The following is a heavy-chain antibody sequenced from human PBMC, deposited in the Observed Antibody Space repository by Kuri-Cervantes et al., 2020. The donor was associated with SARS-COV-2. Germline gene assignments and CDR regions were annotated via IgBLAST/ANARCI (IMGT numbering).Heavy chain of an antibody. V-gene: IGHV3-33*01. Sequence: LKISCAASGFTFSSYGMHWVRQAPGKGLEWVAVIWYDGSNKYYADSVKGRFTISRDNSKNTLYLQMNSLRAEDTAVYYCARAARGDYGDYWGQGTLVTVSS. J-gene: IGHJ4*02. CDR2: IWYDGSNK. CDR1: GFTFSSYG. D-gene: IGHD4-17*01. CDR3: ARAARGDYGDY.